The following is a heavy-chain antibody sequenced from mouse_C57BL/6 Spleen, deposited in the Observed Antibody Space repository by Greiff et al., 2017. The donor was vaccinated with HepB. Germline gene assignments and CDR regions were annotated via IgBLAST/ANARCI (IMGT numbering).Heavy chain of an antibody. CDR1: GYTFTSYG. V-gene: IGHV1-81*01. CDR3: GRGITRGYFDY. J-gene: IGHJ2*01. CDR2: IYPRSGNT. D-gene: IGHD2-4*01. Sequence: VQGVESGAELARPGASVKLSCKASGYTFTSYGISWVKQRTGQGLEWIGEIYPRSGNTYYNEKFKGKATLTADKSSSTAYMELRSLTSEDSAVYFCGRGITRGYFDYWGQGTTLTVSS.